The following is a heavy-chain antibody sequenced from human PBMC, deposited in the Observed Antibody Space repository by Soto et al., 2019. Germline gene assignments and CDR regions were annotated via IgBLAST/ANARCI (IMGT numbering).Heavy chain of an antibody. CDR1: GGSVSSGSNY. Sequence: SETLSLTCTVSGGSVSSGSNYWSWIRQPPGKGLEWIGHIYYSGNTDYNPSLKSRLAISIDTSKNQFSLKLSSVTAADTAVYFCAREGGESSDGLYYFDSWGQGSLVTVSS. CDR2: IYYSGNT. CDR3: AREGGESSDGLYYFDS. D-gene: IGHD3-16*01. V-gene: IGHV4-61*01. J-gene: IGHJ4*02.